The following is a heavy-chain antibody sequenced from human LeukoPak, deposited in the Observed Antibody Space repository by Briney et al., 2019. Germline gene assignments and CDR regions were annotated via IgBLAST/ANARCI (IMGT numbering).Heavy chain of an antibody. CDR3: ARASYGSGSYYNVDFDY. Sequence: ASVKVSCKASGYTFTSYDINWVRQATGQGLEWMGWMNPNSGNTGYAQKFQGRVTMTRNTSISTAYMELSSLRSEDTAVYYCARASYGSGSYYNVDFDYWGQGTLVTVSS. J-gene: IGHJ4*02. CDR2: MNPNSGNT. V-gene: IGHV1-8*01. D-gene: IGHD3-10*01. CDR1: GYTFTSYD.